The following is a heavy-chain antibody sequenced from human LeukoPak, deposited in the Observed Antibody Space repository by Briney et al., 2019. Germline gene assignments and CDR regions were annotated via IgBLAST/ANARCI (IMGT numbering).Heavy chain of an antibody. J-gene: IGHJ5*02. CDR2: TSNSGGST. CDR3: AKDPHIGRYFDWLLSDNWFDP. V-gene: IGHV3-23*01. D-gene: IGHD3-9*01. Sequence: SGGSLRLSCAASGFTFSTYAMSWVRQAPGKGLEWVSSTSNSGGSTYYADSVKGRFTISRDNSKNTLYLQMNSLRAEDTAVYYCAKDPHIGRYFDWLLSDNWFDPWGQGTLATVSS. CDR1: GFTFSTYA.